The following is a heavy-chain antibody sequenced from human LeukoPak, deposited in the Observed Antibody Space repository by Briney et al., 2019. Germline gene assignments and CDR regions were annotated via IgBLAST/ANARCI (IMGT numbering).Heavy chain of an antibody. CDR2: IAFDGSNA. D-gene: IGHD4-17*01. V-gene: IGHV3-30-3*01. CDR3: SRGRYGDYSRSGYYYGMDV. J-gene: IGHJ6*02. CDR1: GFTFSSYA. Sequence: GGSLRLSCVASGFTFSSYAMHWVRQAPGKGLEWVAVIAFDGSNALYADSVKGRFTISRDISKSTLYLEMNILKAEDSAIYYCSRGRYGDYSRSGYYYGMDVWGQGTTVTVSS.